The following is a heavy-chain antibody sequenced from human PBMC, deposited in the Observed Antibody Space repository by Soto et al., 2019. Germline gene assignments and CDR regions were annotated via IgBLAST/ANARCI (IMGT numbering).Heavy chain of an antibody. CDR2: IYYSGST. V-gene: IGHV4-39*02. CDR1: GGSISSSSYY. J-gene: IGHJ6*03. D-gene: IGHD1-1*01. CDR3: ARERVSWTGRRYHYMDG. Sequence: QLQLQESGPGLVKPSETLSLTCTVSGGSISSSSYYWGWIRQPPGKGLEWIGSIYYSGSTYYNPSLKSRVTISGDTSKKQFSLKLSSVTAADTAVYYCARERVSWTGRRYHYMDGWGKGTTVTGPS.